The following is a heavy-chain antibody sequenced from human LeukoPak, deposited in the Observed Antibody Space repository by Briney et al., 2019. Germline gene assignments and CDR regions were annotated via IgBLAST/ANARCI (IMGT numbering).Heavy chain of an antibody. D-gene: IGHD3-3*01. CDR2: IFYSGST. V-gene: IGHV4-31*03. CDR3: ARVRMDYDFWSGYYKSYYYYYMDV. J-gene: IGHJ6*03. CDR1: GGSISSGGYY. Sequence: SETLSLTCTVSGGSISSGGYYWSWIRQHPGKGLEWLGYIFYSGSTYYNPSLKSRVTISVDTSKNQFSLKLSSVTAADTAVYYCARVRMDYDFWSGYYKSYYYYYMDVWGKGTTVTVSS.